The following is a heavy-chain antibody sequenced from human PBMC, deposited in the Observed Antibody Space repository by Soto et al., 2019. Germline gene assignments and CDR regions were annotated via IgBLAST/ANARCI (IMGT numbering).Heavy chain of an antibody. V-gene: IGHV4-31*02. CDR1: GGSIVSVGYY. CDR2: IYYSGST. D-gene: IGHD3-10*01. Sequence: SQTLSLTWTVSGGSIVSVGYYWSLISQHPGKRLEWIGYIYYSGSTYYNQSLKSRVTISVDTSKNQFSLKLSSVTAADTAVYYCARAPITMVRGVIIVSRGMDVSGQGTTVTVS. J-gene: IGHJ6*02. CDR3: ARAPITMVRGVIIVSRGMDV.